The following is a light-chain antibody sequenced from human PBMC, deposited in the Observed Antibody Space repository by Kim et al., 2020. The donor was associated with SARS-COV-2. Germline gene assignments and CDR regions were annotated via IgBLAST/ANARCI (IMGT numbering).Light chain of an antibody. Sequence: QSVLTQPPSASGTPGQRVTISCSGSSSNIGSNTVNWYRQLPGTAPKLLIYYNIQRPSGVPDRFSGSKSGTSASLAISGLQSEDEADYYCAAWDDSLNGYGFGTGAKVTVL. J-gene: IGLJ1*01. CDR3: AAWDDSLNGYG. V-gene: IGLV1-44*01. CDR2: YNI. CDR1: SSNIGSNT.